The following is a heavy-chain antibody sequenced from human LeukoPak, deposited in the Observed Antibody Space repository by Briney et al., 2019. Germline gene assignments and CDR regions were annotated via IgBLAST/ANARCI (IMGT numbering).Heavy chain of an antibody. CDR1: GFSFSNNP. CDR2: ISSGSSYI. V-gene: IGHV3-21*01. CDR3: STPIVVAGKYYYGMDV. Sequence: GGSLRLSCVASGFSFSNNPINWLRQAPGKGLEWVSSISSGSSYIYYADSVRGRFTISRDNAKNSLYLQLTSLRAEDTAVYCCSTPIVVAGKYYYGMDVWGQGTTVTVSS. D-gene: IGHD6-19*01. J-gene: IGHJ6*02.